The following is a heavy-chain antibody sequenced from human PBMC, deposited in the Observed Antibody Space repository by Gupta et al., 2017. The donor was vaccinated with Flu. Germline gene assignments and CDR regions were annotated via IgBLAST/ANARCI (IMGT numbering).Heavy chain of an antibody. J-gene: IGHJ5*02. V-gene: IGHV3-9*01. CDR3: AAGISGYDNNVLDT. CDR2: INGNSDGT. Sequence: DNAQHWVRQVAGKGLEGVSAINGNSDGTVQADEWKGRFSIARDNGKSAVTVEMDSPRDQDTGVYDCAAGISGYDNNVLDTWGQGTLGTGSS. CDR1: DNA. D-gene: IGHD2-21*01.